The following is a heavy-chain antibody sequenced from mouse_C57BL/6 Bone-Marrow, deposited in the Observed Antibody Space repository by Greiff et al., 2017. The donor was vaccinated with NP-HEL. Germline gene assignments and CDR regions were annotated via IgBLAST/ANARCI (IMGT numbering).Heavy chain of an antibody. CDR2: IDPEDGET. CDR1: GFNITDYY. D-gene: IGHD1-1*01. CDR3: ARLLLGYFDD. J-gene: IGHJ1*03. Sequence: VQLPQSGPALVQPGASVTLSCTASGFNITDYYMHWVKQRTVQGLEWIGRIDPEDGETKYAPKFQGKATITADTSSNTAYLQLSSLTSEDTAVYYCARLLLGYFDDWGTGTTVTVSS. V-gene: IGHV14-2*01.